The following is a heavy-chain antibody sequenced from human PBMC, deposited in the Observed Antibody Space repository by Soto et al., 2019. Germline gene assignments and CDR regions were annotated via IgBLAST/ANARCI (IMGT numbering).Heavy chain of an antibody. J-gene: IGHJ4*02. CDR3: ARDGLSSSSSFDF. D-gene: IGHD6-6*01. CDR1: GYSCTDYW. CDR2: IYPGDSDT. V-gene: IGHV5-51*01. Sequence: GESLKISCKASGYSCTDYWIGWVRQMPGKGLEWMGIIYPGDSDTKYSPSFQGQVTMSADKSISTAYLQWNSLKASDTAMYYCARDGLSSSSSFDFWGQGTLVTVSS.